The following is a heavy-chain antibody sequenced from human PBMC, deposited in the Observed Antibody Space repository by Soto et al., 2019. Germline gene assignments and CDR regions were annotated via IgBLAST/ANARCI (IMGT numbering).Heavy chain of an antibody. Sequence: SETLSLTCAVSGGSISSGGYSWSWIRQPPGKGLEWIGYIYHSGSTYYNPSLKSRVTISVDRSKNQFSLKLSSVTAADTAVYYCARRLRYFDWLYDRGGWFDPWGQGTLVTVSS. J-gene: IGHJ5*02. D-gene: IGHD3-9*01. CDR1: GGSISSGGYS. CDR2: IYHSGST. V-gene: IGHV4-30-2*01. CDR3: ARRLRYFDWLYDRGGWFDP.